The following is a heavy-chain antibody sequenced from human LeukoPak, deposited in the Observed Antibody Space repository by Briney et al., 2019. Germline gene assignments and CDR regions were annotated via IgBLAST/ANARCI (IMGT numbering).Heavy chain of an antibody. J-gene: IGHJ6*03. D-gene: IGHD6-13*01. V-gene: IGHV3-7*01. CDR1: GFTFSDYA. CDR3: ARDGGVHSSSWYYYYYYMDV. Sequence: GRSLRLSCAASGFTFSDYAIHWVRQAPGKGLEWVANIKQDGSEKYYVDSVKGRFTISRDNAKNSLYLQMNSLRAEDTAVYYCARDGGVHSSSWYYYYYYMDVWGKGTTVTVSS. CDR2: IKQDGSEK.